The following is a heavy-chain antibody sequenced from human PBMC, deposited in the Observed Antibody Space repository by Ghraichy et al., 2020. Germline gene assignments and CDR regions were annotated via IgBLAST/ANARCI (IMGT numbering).Heavy chain of an antibody. CDR1: GDTFRSYS. Sequence: SVKVSCKASGDTFRSYSISWVRQAPGQWLEWMGRIMPMFDIPIPNYAPRFQGRVTLTADKSTTTAFLELSGLNSGDSGVYFCARGYYGSGNSYYFDSWGQGTLVTVSS. J-gene: IGHJ4*02. V-gene: IGHV1-69*04. CDR3: ARGYYGSGNSYYFDS. D-gene: IGHD3-10*01. CDR2: IMPMFDIPIP.